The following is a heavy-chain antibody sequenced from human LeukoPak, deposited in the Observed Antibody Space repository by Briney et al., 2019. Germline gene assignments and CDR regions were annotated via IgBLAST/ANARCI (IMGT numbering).Heavy chain of an antibody. Sequence: GGSLRLSCAASGFTFSTFAMHWVRQAPGKGLEWVALTSYDESNRGYADSVKGRYTISRDNSKNTLYLQMNNLRVEDTAVYYRARDLPPLDYWGQGTLVTVSS. J-gene: IGHJ4*02. CDR2: TSYDESNR. CDR1: GFTFSTFA. V-gene: IGHV3-30-3*01. CDR3: ARDLPPLDY.